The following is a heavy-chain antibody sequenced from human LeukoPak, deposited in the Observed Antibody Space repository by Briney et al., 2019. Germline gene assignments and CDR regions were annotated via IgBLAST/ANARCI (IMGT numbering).Heavy chain of an antibody. Sequence: GGSLRLSCAASGFTFSRYSMNWVRQAPGKGLEWVSSISISSSYIYYADSVKGRFTMSRDNAKNSLYLQVNSLRAEDTAVYYCARITVIRVAAMDVWGKGTTVTISS. J-gene: IGHJ6*03. V-gene: IGHV3-21*01. D-gene: IGHD3-10*01. CDR1: GFTFSRYS. CDR3: ARITVIRVAAMDV. CDR2: ISISSSYI.